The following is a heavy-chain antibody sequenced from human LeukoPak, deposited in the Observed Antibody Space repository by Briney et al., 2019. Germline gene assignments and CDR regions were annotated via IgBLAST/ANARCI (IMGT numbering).Heavy chain of an antibody. D-gene: IGHD2-8*01. V-gene: IGHV3-74*01. Sequence: GGSLRLSCETAGFTFSSYVMHWVRRTPGKGLVWVSRISHDGFISYADSVKGRFTISRDNAKNTLILQMNSLRAEDTAVYYCAKSADLDAVPYYFDYWGQGTLVTVSS. CDR2: ISHDGFI. CDR1: GFTFSSYV. CDR3: AKSADLDAVPYYFDY. J-gene: IGHJ4*02.